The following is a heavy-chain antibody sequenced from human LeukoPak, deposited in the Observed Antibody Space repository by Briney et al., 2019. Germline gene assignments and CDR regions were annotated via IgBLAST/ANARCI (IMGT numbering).Heavy chain of an antibody. J-gene: IGHJ3*02. CDR1: GFTFSSYS. V-gene: IGHV3-48*04. D-gene: IGHD4-23*01. Sequence: GGSLRLSCAVSGFTFSSYSMNWVRQAPGKGLERVSYISSSSSTIYYADSVKGRFTISRDNAKNSLYLQMNSLRAEDTAVYYCARDEDGHNSLPFDIWGQGTMVSVSS. CDR3: ARDEDGHNSLPFDI. CDR2: ISSSSSTI.